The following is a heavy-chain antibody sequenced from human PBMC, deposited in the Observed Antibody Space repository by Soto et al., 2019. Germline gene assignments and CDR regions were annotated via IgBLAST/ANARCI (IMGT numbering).Heavy chain of an antibody. J-gene: IGHJ6*02. CDR1: GGTFSSYA. V-gene: IGHV1-69*12. D-gene: IGHD2-15*01. Sequence: QVQLVQSGAEVKKPGSSVKVSCKASGGTFSSYAISWVRQAPGQGLEWMGGIIPIFGTANYAQKFQGRVTITADESXXTAYMELSSLRSEDTAVYYCATPGSPLDYYYGMDVWGQGTTVTVSS. CDR2: IIPIFGTA. CDR3: ATPGSPLDYYYGMDV.